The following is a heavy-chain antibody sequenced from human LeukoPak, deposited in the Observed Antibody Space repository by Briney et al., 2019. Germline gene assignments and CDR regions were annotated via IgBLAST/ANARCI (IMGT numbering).Heavy chain of an antibody. CDR2: IASDGSST. D-gene: IGHD2-15*01. Sequence: GGSLRLSCAASGFTFSSYWMNWVRQAPGKGLVWVSRIASDGSSTTYADSVKGRFSISRDNAKNTLYLQMTSLRAEDTAVYYCARSMPNHSMRAWWPLGYFDCWGQGTLVTVSS. CDR3: ARSMPNHSMRAWWPLGYFDC. V-gene: IGHV3-74*01. CDR1: GFTFSSYW. J-gene: IGHJ4*02.